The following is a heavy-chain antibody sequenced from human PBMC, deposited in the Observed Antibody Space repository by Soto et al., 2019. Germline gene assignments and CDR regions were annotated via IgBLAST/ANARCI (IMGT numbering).Heavy chain of an antibody. J-gene: IGHJ6*03. CDR1: GFSLSNGKVG. CDR2: IFSNDEK. Sequence: HVTLKESGPVLVKPTETLTLTCTVSGFSLSNGKVGVSWIRQPPGKALEWLAHIFSNDEKSYRTSLKSRLTISEDTSKSQVVLTMTNVDPVDTATYYCARILFGRSVAGGYFYMDVWGKGTPGTLSS. V-gene: IGHV2-26*01. CDR3: ARILFGRSVAGGYFYMDV. D-gene: IGHD6-19*01.